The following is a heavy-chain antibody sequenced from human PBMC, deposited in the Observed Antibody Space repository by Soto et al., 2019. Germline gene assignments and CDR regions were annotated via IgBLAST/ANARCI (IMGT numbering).Heavy chain of an antibody. CDR2: IKQDGSEK. J-gene: IGHJ6*02. CDR3: ASWGQASKNLYYYYYGMDV. Sequence: GSLRLSCAASGFTFSSYWMSWVRQAPGKGLEWVANIKQDGSEKYYVDSVKGRFTISRDNAKNSLYLQMNSLRAEDTAVYYCASWGQASKNLYYYYYGMDVWGQGTTVTAP. CDR1: GFTFSSYW. V-gene: IGHV3-7*01. D-gene: IGHD3-16*01.